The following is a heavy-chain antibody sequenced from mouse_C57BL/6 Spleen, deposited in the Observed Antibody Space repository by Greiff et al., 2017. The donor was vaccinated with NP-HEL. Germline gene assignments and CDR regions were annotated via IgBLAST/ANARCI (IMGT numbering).Heavy chain of an antibody. D-gene: IGHD3-2*01. CDR2: IDPSDSYT. Sequence: QVQLQQSGAELVRPGTSVKLSCKASGYTFTSYWMHWVKQRPGQGLEWIGVIDPSDSYTNYNQKFKGKATLTVDTSSSTAYMQLSSLTSEDSAVYYCARSWGVLDRAMDYWGQGTSVTVSS. J-gene: IGHJ4*01. V-gene: IGHV1-59*01. CDR1: GYTFTSYW. CDR3: ARSWGVLDRAMDY.